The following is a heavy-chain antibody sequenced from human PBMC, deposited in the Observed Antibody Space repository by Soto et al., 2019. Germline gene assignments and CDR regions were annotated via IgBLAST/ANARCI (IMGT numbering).Heavy chain of an antibody. V-gene: IGHV3-23*01. CDR2: ISGSGFKK. J-gene: IGHJ5*02. CDR3: AKNQGVELVPLATVDWFDP. CDR1: GFIFENFG. D-gene: IGHD1-26*01. Sequence: GGSLRLSCAASGFIFENFGMSWVRQAPGKGLEWISSISGSGFKKYYADSVKDRFTISRDNSKSTVYLELNNLSAEDTAVYHCAKNQGVELVPLATVDWFDPWGQGSVVTVS.